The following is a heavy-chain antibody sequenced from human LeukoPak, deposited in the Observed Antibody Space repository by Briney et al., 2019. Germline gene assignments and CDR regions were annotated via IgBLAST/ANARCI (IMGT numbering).Heavy chain of an antibody. D-gene: IGHD6-19*01. Sequence: GGSLRLSRAASGVTFSSYEVNWLRQAPGRGLEWVSYISSNGSTIYYANSVKGRFTISRDNAKNSLYLQMNSLRAEDTAVYYCARSRQWLVLFDYWGQGTLVTVCS. J-gene: IGHJ4*02. CDR1: GVTFSSYE. CDR2: ISSNGSTI. CDR3: ARSRQWLVLFDY. V-gene: IGHV3-48*03.